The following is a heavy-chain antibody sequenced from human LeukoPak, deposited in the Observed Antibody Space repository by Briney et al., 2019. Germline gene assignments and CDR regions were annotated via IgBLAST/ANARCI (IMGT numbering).Heavy chain of an antibody. CDR3: ARDSSRGSGWYSSPYYYFDY. Sequence: SVKVSCKASGGTFSSYGISWVRQAPGQGLEWMGGIIPIFGTANYAQKFQGRVTITADESTSTAYMELSSLRSEDTAVYYCARDSSRGSGWYSSPYYYFDYWGQGTLVTVSS. V-gene: IGHV1-69*01. CDR2: IIPIFGTA. J-gene: IGHJ4*02. D-gene: IGHD6-19*01. CDR1: GGTFSSYG.